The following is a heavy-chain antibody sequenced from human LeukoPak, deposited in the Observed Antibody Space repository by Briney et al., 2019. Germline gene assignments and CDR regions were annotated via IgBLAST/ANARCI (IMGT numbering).Heavy chain of an antibody. CDR1: GYTFTGYY. V-gene: IGHV1-2*02. J-gene: IGHJ4*02. CDR3: ARESQYDTSGYYYEGSFDS. D-gene: IGHD3-22*01. Sequence: GASVKVSCKASGYTFTGYYMHWVRQAPGQGLEWMGWISPYGGGTNYAQKFQGRVTMTRDTSISTAYMELSRLISDDTAVYYCARESQYDTSGYYYEGSFDSWGQGTLVTVSS. CDR2: ISPYGGGT.